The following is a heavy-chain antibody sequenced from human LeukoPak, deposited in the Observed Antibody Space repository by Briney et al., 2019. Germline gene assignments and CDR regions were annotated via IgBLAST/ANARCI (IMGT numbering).Heavy chain of an antibody. CDR1: GGSISSYY. D-gene: IGHD3-10*01. V-gene: IGHV4-59*08. CDR2: IYYSGST. J-gene: IGHJ2*01. CDR3: ARSGFSTYWYFDL. Sequence: SETLSLTCTVSGGSISSYYWSWIRQPPGKGLEWIGYIYYSGSTNYNPSLKSRVTISVDTSKNQFSLKLSSVTAADTAVYYCARSGFSTYWYFDLWGRGTLVTASS.